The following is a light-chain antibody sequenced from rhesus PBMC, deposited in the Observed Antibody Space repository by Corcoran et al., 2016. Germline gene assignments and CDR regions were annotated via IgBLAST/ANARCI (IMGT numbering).Light chain of an antibody. Sequence: QAALTQSPSVSGSPGQSVTISCTGTSSDIGNYNRVSWYQQHPGKGPKLMIYEVSKRPSGVSDRFSGSKSGNTASLTISGLQAEDEADYYCSSYEASDIFIFGTGTRLTVL. CDR2: EVS. CDR1: SSDIGNYNR. CDR3: SSYEASDIFI. J-gene: IGLJ1*01. V-gene: IGLV2-13*02.